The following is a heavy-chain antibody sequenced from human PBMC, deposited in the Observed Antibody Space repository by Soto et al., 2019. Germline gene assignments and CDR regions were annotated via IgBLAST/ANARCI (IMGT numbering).Heavy chain of an antibody. CDR3: AKDRGGDCPENSCYFRADY. D-gene: IGHD2-2*01. V-gene: IGHV3-30*18. J-gene: IGHJ4*02. Sequence: VQMVESGGGVVQPGKSLRLSCETSGFTFKFYGMHWVRQAPGKGLECVAVISHDGNTHYYADSVKGRFTISRDNSKNTLYLLMNRLRLDDSSKYYCAKDRGGDCPENSCYFRADYWGQGALVTVSS. CDR1: GFTFKFYG. CDR2: ISHDGNTH.